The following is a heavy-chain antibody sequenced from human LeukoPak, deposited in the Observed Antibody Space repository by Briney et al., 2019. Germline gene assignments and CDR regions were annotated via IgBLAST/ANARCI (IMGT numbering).Heavy chain of an antibody. V-gene: IGHV4-59*01. D-gene: IGHD1-26*01. CDR2: IYYSGST. CDR1: GGSISSYY. Sequence: SETLSLTCTVSGGSISSYYWSWIRQPPGKGLEWIGYIYYSGSTNYSPSLKSRVTISVDTSKNQFSLKLSSVTAADTAVYYCARGSWELPPFDYWGQGTLVTVSS. CDR3: ARGSWELPPFDY. J-gene: IGHJ4*02.